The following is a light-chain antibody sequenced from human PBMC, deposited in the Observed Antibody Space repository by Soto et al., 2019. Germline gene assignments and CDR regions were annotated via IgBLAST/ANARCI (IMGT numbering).Light chain of an antibody. CDR2: EVT. V-gene: IGLV2-14*01. CDR3: SSFTSRFTFV. Sequence: ALAQPASVSGSPGQSIAISCTGTRSDVGAYNYVSWYQQHPGKAPKLMISEVTNRPSGVSDRFSGSKSGNTASLTISGLQAEDEADYYCSSFTSRFTFVFGTGTKVTVL. CDR1: RSDVGAYNY. J-gene: IGLJ1*01.